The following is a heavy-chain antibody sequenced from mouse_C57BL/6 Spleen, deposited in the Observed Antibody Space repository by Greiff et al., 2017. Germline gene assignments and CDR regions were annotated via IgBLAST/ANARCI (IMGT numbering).Heavy chain of an antibody. CDR1: GFNIKDYY. Sequence: EVQLQQSGAELVKPGASVKLSCTASGFNIKDYYMHWVKQRTEQGLEWIGRIDPEDGETKYAPKFPGKATITADTSSNTAYLQLSSLTSEDTAVYYCARRAYDYDHYWGQGTTLTVSS. V-gene: IGHV14-2*01. D-gene: IGHD2-4*01. CDR2: IDPEDGET. CDR3: ARRAYDYDHY. J-gene: IGHJ2*01.